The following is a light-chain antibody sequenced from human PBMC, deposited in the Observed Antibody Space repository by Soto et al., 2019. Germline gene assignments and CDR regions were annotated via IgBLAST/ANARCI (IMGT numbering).Light chain of an antibody. CDR3: QHYGTSPTLFT. V-gene: IGKV3-20*01. Sequence: ETGLTQSPGTLSLSPGDRVNRSCRASQSVTSGYFAWSQQKPGQPPRLLIYGATSSATGSPDRFSGGGSGTDFTLTISRLEPEDCAMYYCQHYGTSPTLFTFGPGTKLDIK. J-gene: IGKJ3*01. CDR2: GAT. CDR1: QSVTSGY.